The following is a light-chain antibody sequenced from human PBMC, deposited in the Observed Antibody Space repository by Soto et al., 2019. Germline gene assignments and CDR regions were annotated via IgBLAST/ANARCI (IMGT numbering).Light chain of an antibody. Sequence: QSALTQPASVSGSPGQSITISCTGTDSDVGSYSLVSWYQQHPGKVPKLMIYEVSYRPSGVSNRFSGSKSGNTASLTISGLQAEDEADYYCSSYTIYSNVVFGTGTKLTVL. V-gene: IGLV2-14*02. CDR3: SSYTIYSNVV. CDR2: EVS. CDR1: DSDVGSYSL. J-gene: IGLJ1*01.